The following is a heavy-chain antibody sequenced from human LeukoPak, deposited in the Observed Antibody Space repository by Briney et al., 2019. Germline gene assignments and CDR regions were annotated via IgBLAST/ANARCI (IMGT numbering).Heavy chain of an antibody. D-gene: IGHD3-3*01. J-gene: IGHJ4*02. CDR2: MNPNSGNT. V-gene: IGHV1-8*01. CDR1: GYTFTIYD. Sequence: ASVKVSCKASGYTFTIYDINWVRQATGQGLEWMGWMNPNSGNTGYAQKFQGRVTMTRNTSISTDYMELSSLRSEDTAVYYCARGPNYDFWSGYAIDYWGQGTLVTVSS. CDR3: ARGPNYDFWSGYAIDY.